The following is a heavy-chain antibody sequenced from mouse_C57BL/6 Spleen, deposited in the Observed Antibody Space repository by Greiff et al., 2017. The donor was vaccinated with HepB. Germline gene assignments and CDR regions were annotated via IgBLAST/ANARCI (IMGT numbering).Heavy chain of an antibody. J-gene: IGHJ4*01. V-gene: IGHV1-80*01. CDR1: GYAFSSYW. CDR3: AREGDYAMDY. CDR2: IYPGDGDT. Sequence: VQLQESGAELVKPGASVKISCKASGYAFSSYWMNWVKQRPGKGLEWIGQIYPGDGDTNYNGKFKGKATLTADKSSSTAYMQLSSLTSEDPAVYFCAREGDYAMDYWGQGTSVTVSS.